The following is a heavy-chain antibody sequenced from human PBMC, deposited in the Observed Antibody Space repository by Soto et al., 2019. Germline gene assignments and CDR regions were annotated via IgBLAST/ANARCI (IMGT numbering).Heavy chain of an antibody. CDR3: AKDVEALARVGGMDV. CDR1: GFTFSSYG. J-gene: IGHJ6*02. Sequence: GGSLRLSCAASGFTFSSYGMHWVRQAPGKGLEWVAVISYDGSNKYYADSVKGRFTISRDNSKNTLYLQMNSLRAEDTAVYYCAKDVEALARVGGMDVWGQGTTVTVSS. CDR2: ISYDGSNK. D-gene: IGHD6-6*01. V-gene: IGHV3-30*18.